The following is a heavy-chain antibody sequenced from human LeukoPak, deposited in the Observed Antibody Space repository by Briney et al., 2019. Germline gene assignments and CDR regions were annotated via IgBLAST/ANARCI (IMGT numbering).Heavy chain of an antibody. D-gene: IGHD3-3*01. V-gene: IGHV4-34*01. J-gene: IGHJ4*02. CDR1: GGSFSGYY. Sequence: RTSETLSLTCAVYGGSFSGYYWSWIRQPPGKGLEWIGEINHSGSTNYNPSLKSRVTISVDTSKNQFSLKLSSVTAADTAVYYCARHQITIFDVVPSGGFDYWGQGTLVTVSS. CDR3: ARHQITIFDVVPSGGFDY. CDR2: INHSGST.